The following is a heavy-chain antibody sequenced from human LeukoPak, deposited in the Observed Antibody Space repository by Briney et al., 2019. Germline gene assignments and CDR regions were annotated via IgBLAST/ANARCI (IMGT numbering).Heavy chain of an antibody. V-gene: IGHV4-34*01. CDR2: INHGGST. J-gene: IGHJ4*02. Sequence: SETLSLTCAVYGGSFSGYYWSWIRQPPGKGLELIGEINHGGSTNYNPSLKSRVTISVDTSKNQFSLKLSSVTAADTAVYYCARRILTGTDYFDYWGQGSLVTVSS. D-gene: IGHD3-9*01. CDR3: ARRILTGTDYFDY. CDR1: GGSFSGYY.